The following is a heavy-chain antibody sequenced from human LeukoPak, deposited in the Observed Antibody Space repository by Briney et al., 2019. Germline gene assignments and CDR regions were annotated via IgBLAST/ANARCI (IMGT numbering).Heavy chain of an antibody. D-gene: IGHD4-17*01. Sequence: PSETLSLTCTVSGGSISSYYWSWVRQPAGKGLEWIGRIYTSGNTNYNPSLKGRVTMSVDTSKNQFSLKLSSVTAADTAIYYCARHVLTTGISRFYYNIGYFDYWGQGTLVTVSS. CDR1: GGSISSYY. V-gene: IGHV4-4*07. CDR3: ARHVLTTGISRFYYNIGYFDY. J-gene: IGHJ4*02. CDR2: IYTSGNT.